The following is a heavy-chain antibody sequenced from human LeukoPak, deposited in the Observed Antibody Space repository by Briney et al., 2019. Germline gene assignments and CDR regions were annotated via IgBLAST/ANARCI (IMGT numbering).Heavy chain of an antibody. CDR1: GGSISSSSYY. V-gene: IGHV4-39*07. Sequence: NASETLSLTCTVSGGSISSSSYYWGWIRQPPGKGLEWIGSIYYSGSTYYNPSLKSRVTISIDTSKNQFSLKLSSVTAADTAVYYCARHLLRTSTSFDYWDQGNLVTVSS. CDR3: ARHLLRTSTSFDY. CDR2: IYYSGST. J-gene: IGHJ4*02. D-gene: IGHD1-14*01.